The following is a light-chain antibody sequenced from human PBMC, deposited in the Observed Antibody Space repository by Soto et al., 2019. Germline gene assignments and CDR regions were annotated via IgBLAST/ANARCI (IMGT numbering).Light chain of an antibody. J-gene: IGKJ1*01. Sequence: EIVLTQSPGTLSLSPGERATLSCRASQSVSSSYLAWYQQKPGQAPRLLIYGASSRATSIPDRFSGSESGTDFTLTSSRLEPEDFAVYYCQQYGSSGWTGGQGTRVEIK. V-gene: IGKV3-20*01. CDR1: QSVSSSY. CDR3: QQYGSSGWT. CDR2: GAS.